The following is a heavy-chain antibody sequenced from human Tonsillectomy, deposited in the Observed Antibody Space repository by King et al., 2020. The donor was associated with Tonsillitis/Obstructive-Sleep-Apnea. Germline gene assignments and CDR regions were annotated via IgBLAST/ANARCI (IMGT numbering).Heavy chain of an antibody. CDR1: GFTFSSYD. J-gene: IGHJ6*02. Sequence: VQLVESGGGLVQPGGSLRLSCAASGFTFSSYDMLWVRQPTGKGLEWVSAIGSAGDTYYPGSVKGRFTISRENVKNYLYLQMNSLRAGDTAVYYCARLDYDIWTGDYYGMDFWGQGTTVTVSS. V-gene: IGHV3-13*01. CDR2: IGSAGDT. D-gene: IGHD3-9*01. CDR3: ARLDYDIWTGDYYGMDF.